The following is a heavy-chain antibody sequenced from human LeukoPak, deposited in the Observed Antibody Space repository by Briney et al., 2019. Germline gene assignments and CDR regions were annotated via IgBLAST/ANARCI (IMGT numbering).Heavy chain of an antibody. Sequence: GGSLRLSCAASGFTFSSYATSWVRQAPGKGLEWVSAISGSGGSTYYADSVKGRFTISRDNSKNTLYLQMNSLRAEDTAVYYCAKDSDSGWYVYWGQGTLVTVSS. CDR1: GFTFSSYA. CDR2: ISGSGGST. J-gene: IGHJ4*02. V-gene: IGHV3-23*01. CDR3: AKDSDSGWYVY. D-gene: IGHD6-19*01.